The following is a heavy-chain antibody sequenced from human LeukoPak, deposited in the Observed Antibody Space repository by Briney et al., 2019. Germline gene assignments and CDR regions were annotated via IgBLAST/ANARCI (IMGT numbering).Heavy chain of an antibody. V-gene: IGHV3-21*01. CDR2: ISSSSSYI. CDR3: VRCNWHGSPNLRAGQADAFDI. Sequence: GGSLRLSCAASGFTFSSYSMNWVRQAPGKGLEWVSSISSSSSYIYYADSVKGRFTISREKAQNSISLQMNSLRAGDTAVYYCVRCNWHGSPNLRAGQADAFDIWGQGTLVTVSS. D-gene: IGHD1-1*01. CDR1: GFTFSSYS. J-gene: IGHJ3*02.